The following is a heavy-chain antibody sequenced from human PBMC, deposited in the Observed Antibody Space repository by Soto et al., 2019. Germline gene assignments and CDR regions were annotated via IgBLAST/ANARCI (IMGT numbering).Heavy chain of an antibody. CDR1: GFTFSSYA. CDR2: ISYDGSNK. CDR3: ARGGAAGINPPVSWFDP. Sequence: GGSLRLSCAASGFTFSSYAMHWVRQAPGKGLEWVAVISYDGSNKYYADSVKGRFTISRDNSKNTLYLQMNSLRAEDTAVYYCARGGAAGINPPVSWFDPWGQGTLVTVSS. J-gene: IGHJ5*02. V-gene: IGHV3-30-3*01. D-gene: IGHD6-13*01.